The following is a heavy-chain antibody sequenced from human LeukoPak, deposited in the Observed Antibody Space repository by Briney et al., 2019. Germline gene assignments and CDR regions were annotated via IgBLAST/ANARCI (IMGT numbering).Heavy chain of an antibody. J-gene: IGHJ4*02. CDR2: IIPIFGTA. D-gene: IGHD1-26*01. CDR3: ARVFGRRGATLDY. Sequence: ASVKVSCKASGGTFSSYAISWVRQAPGQGLEWMGGIIPIFGTANYAQKFQGRVTMTRDTSTSTVYMELSSLRSEDTAVYYCARVFGRRGATLDYWGQGTLVTVSS. V-gene: IGHV1-69*05. CDR1: GGTFSSYA.